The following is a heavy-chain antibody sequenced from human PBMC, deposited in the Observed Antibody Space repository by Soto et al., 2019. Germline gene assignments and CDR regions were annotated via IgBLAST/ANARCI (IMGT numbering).Heavy chain of an antibody. CDR3: ASGSCSSTSCATRDY. CDR2: ISAYNGNT. J-gene: IGHJ4*02. D-gene: IGHD2-2*01. CDR1: GYTFTSYG. V-gene: IGHV1-18*01. Sequence: QVQLVQSGAEVKKPGASVKVSCKASGYTFTSYGISWVRQAPGQGLEWMGWISAYNGNTNYAQKLQGRVTITTDTSTSTAYLELRSLRSDDTAVYYCASGSCSSTSCATRDYWGQGTLVTVSS.